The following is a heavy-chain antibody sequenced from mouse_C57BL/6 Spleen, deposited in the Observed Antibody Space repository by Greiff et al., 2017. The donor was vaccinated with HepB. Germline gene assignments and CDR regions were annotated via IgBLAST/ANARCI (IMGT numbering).Heavy chain of an antibody. V-gene: IGHV1-5*01. Sequence: VQLQQSGTVLARPGASVKMSCKTSGYTFTSYWMHWVKQRPGQGLEWIGAIYPGNSDTSYNQKFKGKAKLTAVTSASTAYIELSSLTNEDSAVYYCTRGPNLLGAMDYWGQGTSVTVSS. D-gene: IGHD1-1*01. J-gene: IGHJ4*01. CDR3: TRGPNLLGAMDY. CDR1: GYTFTSYW. CDR2: IYPGNSDT.